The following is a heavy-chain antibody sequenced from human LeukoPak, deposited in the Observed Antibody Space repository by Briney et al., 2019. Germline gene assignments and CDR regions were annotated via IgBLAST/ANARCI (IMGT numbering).Heavy chain of an antibody. CDR2: IYTSGST. CDR3: ARLGGMVKNYYCYMDV. D-gene: IGHD5-18*01. CDR1: GGSISSYY. J-gene: IGHJ6*03. Sequence: SETLSLTCTVSGGSISSYYWSWIRQPPGKGLEWIGYIYTSGSTNYNPSLKSRVTISVDTSKNQFSLKLSSVTAADTAVYYCARLGGMVKNYYCYMDVWGKGTTVTVSS. V-gene: IGHV4-4*09.